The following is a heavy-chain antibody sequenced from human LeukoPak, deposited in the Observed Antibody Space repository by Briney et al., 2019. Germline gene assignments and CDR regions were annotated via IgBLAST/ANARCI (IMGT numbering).Heavy chain of an antibody. D-gene: IGHD5-18*01. Sequence: GGSLRLSCAASGFTFSSYAMSWVRQAPGKGLEWVSSISSSSSYIYYADSVKGRFTISRDNAKNSLYLRMNSLRAEDTAVYYCARGQLWLFGAFDIWGQGTMVTVSS. CDR1: GFTFSSYA. CDR3: ARGQLWLFGAFDI. CDR2: ISSSSSYI. V-gene: IGHV3-21*01. J-gene: IGHJ3*02.